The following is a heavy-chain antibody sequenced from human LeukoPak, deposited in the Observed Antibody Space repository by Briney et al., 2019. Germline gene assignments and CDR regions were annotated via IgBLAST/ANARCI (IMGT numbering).Heavy chain of an antibody. V-gene: IGHV4-34*01. Sequence: SETLSLTCAVYGGSFSGYYWSWIRQPPGKGLEWIGEINHSGSTNYNPSLKSRVTISVDTSKDQFSLKLSSVTAADTAVYYCARGLKTATKSGYCSGGSCRTHYYGMDVWGKGTTVTVSS. CDR2: INHSGST. D-gene: IGHD2-15*01. CDR3: ARGLKTATKSGYCSGGSCRTHYYGMDV. CDR1: GGSFSGYY. J-gene: IGHJ6*04.